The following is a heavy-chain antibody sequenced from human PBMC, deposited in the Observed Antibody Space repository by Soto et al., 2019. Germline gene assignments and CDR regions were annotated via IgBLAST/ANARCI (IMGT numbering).Heavy chain of an antibody. CDR2: IYWDDDK. Sequence: QITLKESGPPLVKPTQTLTLTCTFSGFSLSTSGVGVGWIRQPPGKALEWLALIYWDDDKRYSPSLKSRLTITKDTSKNQVVLTLTNIDPVDTATYYCAHATQLVRGSYYYGMDVWGQGTTVTVSS. D-gene: IGHD6-13*01. CDR1: GFSLSTSGVG. V-gene: IGHV2-5*02. J-gene: IGHJ6*02. CDR3: AHATQLVRGSYYYGMDV.